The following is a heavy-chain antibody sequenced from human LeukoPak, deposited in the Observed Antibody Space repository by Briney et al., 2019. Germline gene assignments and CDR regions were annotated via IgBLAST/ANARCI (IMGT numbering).Heavy chain of an antibody. Sequence: GGSLRLSCAASGFTFRNYAMSWVRQAPGKGLEWVSGISGSADSTYYADSVKGRFTISRDNSKSTFYLQMNSLRAEDTAVYYCAKGLGGEFYWGQGTLVTVSS. CDR2: ISGSADST. J-gene: IGHJ4*02. V-gene: IGHV3-23*01. CDR1: GFTFRNYA. D-gene: IGHD2-21*01. CDR3: AKGLGGEFY.